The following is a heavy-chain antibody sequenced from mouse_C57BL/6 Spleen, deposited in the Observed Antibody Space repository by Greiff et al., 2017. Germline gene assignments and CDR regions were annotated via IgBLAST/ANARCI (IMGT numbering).Heavy chain of an antibody. V-gene: IGHV1-82*01. CDR3: ARGDERYFDV. CDR2: IYPGDGDT. Sequence: VQLQQPGPELVKPGASVKISCKASGYAFSSSWMNWVKQRPGKGLEWIGRIYPGDGDTNYNGKFKGKATLTADKSSSTAYMQLSSLTSEDSAVYFCARGDERYFDVWGTGTTVTVSS. J-gene: IGHJ1*03. CDR1: GYAFSSSW. D-gene: IGHD3-3*01.